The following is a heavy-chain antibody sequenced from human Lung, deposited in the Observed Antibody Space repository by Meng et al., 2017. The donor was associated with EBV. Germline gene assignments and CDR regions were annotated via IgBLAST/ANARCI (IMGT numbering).Heavy chain of an antibody. CDR1: GFTSSSYS. CDR3: ARDGGGYDFWYFDL. J-gene: IGHJ2*01. V-gene: IGHV3-21*01. Sequence: EVQLVESGGGLVKPGGSLRLSCAASGFTSSSYSMNWIRQPPGKGLEWVASISSSSDFIYYADAVRGRFTISRDNAKNSLYLQMNSLRGEDTAVYYCARDGGGYDFWYFDLWGRGTLVTVSS. CDR2: ISSSSDFI. D-gene: IGHD5-12*01.